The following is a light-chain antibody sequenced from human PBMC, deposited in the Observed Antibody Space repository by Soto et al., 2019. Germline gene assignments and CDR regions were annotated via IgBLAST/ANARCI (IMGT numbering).Light chain of an antibody. V-gene: IGKV1-39*01. J-gene: IGKJ2*02. CDR2: DTS. CDR1: QTISRS. Sequence: DIQMTQSPSSLSASVGDRVTITCRASQTISRSLHWYEQRAGKAPKLLIYDTSKLQSGVPSRFSGSGSGTDFTLTISSLQPEDFATYYCQQSYSTPSTFGQGTKLEIK. CDR3: QQSYSTPST.